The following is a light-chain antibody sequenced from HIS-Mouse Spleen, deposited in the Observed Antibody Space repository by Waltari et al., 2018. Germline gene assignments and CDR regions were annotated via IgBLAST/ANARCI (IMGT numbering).Light chain of an antibody. CDR3: CSYAGSSTFVVV. V-gene: IGLV2-23*03. CDR2: EGS. J-gene: IGLJ2*01. CDR1: SSDVGSYNL. Sequence: QSALTQPASVSGSPGQSITIPCTGTSSDVGSYNLVAWYQQHPGKPPKPMLYEGSTRPSGVSNRFSGSKSGNTASLTISGLQAEDEADYYCCSYAGSSTFVVVFGGGTKLTVL.